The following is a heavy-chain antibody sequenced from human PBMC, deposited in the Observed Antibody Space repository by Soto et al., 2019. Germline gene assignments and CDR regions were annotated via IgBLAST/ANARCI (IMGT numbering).Heavy chain of an antibody. Sequence: VASVKVSCKASGYTFTRYHIHWVRQAPGQVLEWLGMINPGGGRTTYAQKIQGRVTMTRDTSTRTVYMELSSLRSEDTAVYYCARDRVRVDTVMIGWFDPWGQGTLVTVSS. CDR2: INPGGGRT. J-gene: IGHJ5*02. V-gene: IGHV1-46*01. D-gene: IGHD5-18*01. CDR1: GYTFTRYH. CDR3: ARDRVRVDTVMIGWFDP.